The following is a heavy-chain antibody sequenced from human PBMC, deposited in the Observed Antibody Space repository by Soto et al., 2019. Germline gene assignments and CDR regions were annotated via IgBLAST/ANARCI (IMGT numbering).Heavy chain of an antibody. Sequence: QVQLVQSGAEVKKPGSSVKVSCKASGGTFSSYAISWVRQAPGQGLEWMGGIIPIFGTANYAQKFQGRVTITADEATSEAYMELSRLRSEDTAVCYCARVGGDDYVWGSYRSRDYYGMDVWGQGTTVTVSS. CDR3: ARVGGDDYVWGSYRSRDYYGMDV. V-gene: IGHV1-69*01. CDR1: GGTFSSYA. D-gene: IGHD3-16*02. J-gene: IGHJ6*02. CDR2: IIPIFGTA.